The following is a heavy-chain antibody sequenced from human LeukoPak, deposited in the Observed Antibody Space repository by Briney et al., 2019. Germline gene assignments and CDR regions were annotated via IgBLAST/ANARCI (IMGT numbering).Heavy chain of an antibody. CDR2: IRYDGSNK. CDR1: GFTFSSYG. V-gene: IGHV3-30*02. Sequence: GGSVRLSCAASGFTFSSYGMHWVRQAPGKWREWVAFIRYDGSNKYYADSVKGRFTISRDNSKNTLYLQMNSLRAEDTAVYYCATIRGKFITGTPSRDYWGQGTLVTVSS. D-gene: IGHD1-7*01. CDR3: ATIRGKFITGTPSRDY. J-gene: IGHJ4*02.